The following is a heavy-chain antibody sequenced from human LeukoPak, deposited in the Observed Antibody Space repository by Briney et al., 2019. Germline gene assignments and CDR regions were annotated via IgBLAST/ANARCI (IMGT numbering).Heavy chain of an antibody. Sequence: SETLSLTCAVYGGSFSEHYWSWIRNPPGKGLEGIGEVNHSGRTNYNPSLKSRVTISADRSQNQFSLKLSSVTAADTAVYYCARGLGLRVMTTVTTFDYWGQGTLVTVSS. CDR1: GGSFSEHY. D-gene: IGHD4-17*01. J-gene: IGHJ4*02. CDR3: ARGLGLRVMTTVTTFDY. CDR2: VNHSGRT. V-gene: IGHV4-34*01.